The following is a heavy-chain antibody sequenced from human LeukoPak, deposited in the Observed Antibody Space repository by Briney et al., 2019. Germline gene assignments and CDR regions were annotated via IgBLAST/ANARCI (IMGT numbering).Heavy chain of an antibody. Sequence: PSVKVSCKASGYTFTGYYMHWGGQAPGQGLECMGWIHPNSGSKNYAQKFQGRVTMTRDTSISTAYMELSRLRSDDTAVYSCARGRRYGDSYFDYWGQGTLVTVSS. D-gene: IGHD4-17*01. CDR1: GYTFTGYY. J-gene: IGHJ4*02. CDR3: ARGRRYGDSYFDY. V-gene: IGHV1-2*02. CDR2: IHPNSGSK.